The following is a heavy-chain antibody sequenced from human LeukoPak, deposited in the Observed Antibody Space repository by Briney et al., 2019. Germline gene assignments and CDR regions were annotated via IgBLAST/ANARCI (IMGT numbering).Heavy chain of an antibody. CDR1: GYTFTGYY. CDR3: ARILNSWFDP. Sequence: GASVKASCKASGYTFTGYYLHWVRQAPGQGLEWMGWINPKTGVTKYAQSFQGNVTMTRDTSINTAYLELSRLRFDDTAVYYCARILNSWFDPWGQGTLITVSS. V-gene: IGHV1-2*02. J-gene: IGHJ5*02. CDR2: INPKTGVT.